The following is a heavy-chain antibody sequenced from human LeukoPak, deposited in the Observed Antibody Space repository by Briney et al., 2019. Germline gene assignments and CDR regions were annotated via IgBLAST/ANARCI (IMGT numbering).Heavy chain of an antibody. CDR3: AREGPDYYDSSGLDY. CDR2: IYYSGST. CDR1: GGSISSSSYY. Sequence: SETLSLTCTVSGGSISSSSYYWGWIRQPPGKGLEWIGSIYYSGSTYYNPSLKSRVTISVDTSKNQFSLKLSSVTAADTAVYYCAREGPDYYDSSGLDYWGQGTLVTVSS. D-gene: IGHD3-22*01. J-gene: IGHJ4*02. V-gene: IGHV4-39*07.